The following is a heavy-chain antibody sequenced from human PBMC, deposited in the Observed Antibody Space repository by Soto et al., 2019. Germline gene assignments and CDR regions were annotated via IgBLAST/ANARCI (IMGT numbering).Heavy chain of an antibody. D-gene: IGHD3-10*01. V-gene: IGHV1-69*02. CDR2: IIPILGIA. CDR3: ARTHDAGSYYRDFDY. Sequence: QVQLVQSGAEVKKPGSSVKVSCKASGGTFSSYTISWVRQAPGQGLEWMGRIIPILGIANYAQKFQGRVTIXXEXSXXTAYMELSSLRSEDTAVYYCARTHDAGSYYRDFDYWGQGTLVTVSS. J-gene: IGHJ4*02. CDR1: GGTFSSYT.